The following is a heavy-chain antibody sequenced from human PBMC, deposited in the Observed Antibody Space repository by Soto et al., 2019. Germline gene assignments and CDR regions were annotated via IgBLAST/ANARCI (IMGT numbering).Heavy chain of an antibody. J-gene: IGHJ1*01. CDR2: IIPILGIA. V-gene: IGHV1-69*08. Sequence: QVQLVQSGAEVKKPGSSVNVSCKACGGTFSSYTISWVRQAPGQGLEWMGRIIPILGIANYAQKFQGRVTITADKSTSTAYIELSSLRSEDTAVYYCARDSADCRVDCYQYFQHWGQGTLVTVPS. CDR3: ARDSADCRVDCYQYFQH. CDR1: GGTFSSYT. D-gene: IGHD2-21*01.